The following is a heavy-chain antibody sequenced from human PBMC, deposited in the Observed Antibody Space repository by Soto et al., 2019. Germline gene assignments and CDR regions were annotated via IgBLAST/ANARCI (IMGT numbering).Heavy chain of an antibody. CDR2: IYPGDSDT. V-gene: IGHV5-51*01. Sequence: PGESLKISCKGSGYSFTSYWIGWVRQMPGKGLEWMGIIYPGDSDTRYSPSFQGQITTSADTSISTAYLQWSRLKASATAMYYCARLPQRVWVAKVSIMGWFDPWGQGTLVTVSS. D-gene: IGHD2-15*01. J-gene: IGHJ5*02. CDR3: ARLPQRVWVAKVSIMGWFDP. CDR1: GYSFTSYW.